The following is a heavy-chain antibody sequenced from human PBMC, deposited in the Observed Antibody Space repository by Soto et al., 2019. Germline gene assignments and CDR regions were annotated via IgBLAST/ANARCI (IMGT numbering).Heavy chain of an antibody. J-gene: IGHJ6*02. CDR1: GFTFSSYW. CDR3: ARGNYDILTGTPRYYYYYYGMDV. V-gene: IGHV3-74*01. Sequence: GGSLRLSCAASGFTFSSYWMHWVRQAPGKGLVWVSRINSDGSSTSYADSVKGRFTISRDNAKNTLYLQMNSLRAEDTAVYYCARGNYDILTGTPRYYYYYYGMDVWGQGTTVTVSS. CDR2: INSDGSST. D-gene: IGHD3-9*01.